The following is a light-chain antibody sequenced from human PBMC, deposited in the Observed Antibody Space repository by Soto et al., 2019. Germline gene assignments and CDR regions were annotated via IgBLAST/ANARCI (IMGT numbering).Light chain of an antibody. J-gene: IGKJ2*01. Sequence: EVVLTDYLGTLSLSPGERATLSCRASQSVSSSYLVWYQQKPGKAPRLLIYGAFSRATGIPDRFSGSGSGTDFTFTISRLYPEDLAHYYWQLYGSSPDTFGQRTKMEI. CDR1: QSVSSSY. CDR2: GAF. V-gene: IGKV3-20*01. CDR3: QLYGSSPDT.